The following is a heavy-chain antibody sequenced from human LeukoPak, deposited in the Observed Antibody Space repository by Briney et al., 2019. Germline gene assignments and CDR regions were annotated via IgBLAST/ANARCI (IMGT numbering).Heavy chain of an antibody. CDR3: ARDLAGFGGYSYGMVDY. CDR2: TYYRSEWHN. CDR1: GDSDSSNSAA. J-gene: IGHJ4*02. V-gene: IGHV6-1*01. Sequence: SQTLSLTCAISGDSDSSNSAAWNWIRQSPPRGLEWLGRTYYRSEWHNDYAVSVKSRIIISPDTSKNQFSLQLKSVTPEDTAVYYCARDLAGFGGYSYGMVDYWGQGTLVTVSS. D-gene: IGHD5-18*01.